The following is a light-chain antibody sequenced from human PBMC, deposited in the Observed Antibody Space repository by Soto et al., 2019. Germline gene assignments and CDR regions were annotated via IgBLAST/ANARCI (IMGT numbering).Light chain of an antibody. J-gene: IGLJ2*01. V-gene: IGLV1-47*01. CDR1: SPNIGNNY. CDR2: RNN. Sequence: QSVLTQPPSASGTPGQRVTISCSGSSPNIGNNYVYWYQQFPGTAPKLLIYRNNQRPSGVPDRFSGSKSGTSASLAISGLRSEDEADYYCAAWDDSLSGVVFGGGTKVTVL. CDR3: AAWDDSLSGVV.